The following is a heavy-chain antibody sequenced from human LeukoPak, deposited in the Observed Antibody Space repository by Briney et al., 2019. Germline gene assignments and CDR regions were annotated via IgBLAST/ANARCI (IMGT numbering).Heavy chain of an antibody. D-gene: IGHD4-17*01. Sequence: SETLSLTCTVSSGSINSNYWSWIRQPPGKGLEWIGYIYYSGSTNYNPSLKSRVTISVDTSKNQFSLKLSSVTAADTAVYYCARVRDYGDYAANWFDPWGQGTLVTVSS. CDR3: ARVRDYGDYAANWFDP. CDR2: IYYSGST. J-gene: IGHJ5*02. CDR1: SGSINSNY. V-gene: IGHV4-59*01.